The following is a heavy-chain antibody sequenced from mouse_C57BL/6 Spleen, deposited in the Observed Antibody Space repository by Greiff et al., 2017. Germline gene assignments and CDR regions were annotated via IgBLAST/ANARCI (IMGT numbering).Heavy chain of an antibody. Sequence: QVQLQQPGAELVRPGTSVKLSCKASGYTFTSYWMHWVKQRPGQGLEWIGVIDPSDSYTNYNQKFKGKATLTVDTSSSTAYMQLSSLTSEDSAVYYCARGDDYDYAMDYWGQGTSVTVSS. V-gene: IGHV1-59*01. CDR1: GYTFTSYW. D-gene: IGHD2-4*01. CDR3: ARGDDYDYAMDY. CDR2: IDPSDSYT. J-gene: IGHJ4*01.